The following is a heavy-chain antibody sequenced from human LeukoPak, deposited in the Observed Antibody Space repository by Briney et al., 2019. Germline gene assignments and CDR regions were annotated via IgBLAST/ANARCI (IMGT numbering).Heavy chain of an antibody. J-gene: IGHJ4*02. CDR1: GFTFSSYG. CDR2: IWYDGSNK. V-gene: IGHV3-33*01. Sequence: GGSLRLSCAASGFTFSSYGMHWVRQAPGRGLEWVAVIWYDGSNKYYADSVKGRFTISRDNSKNTLYLQMNSLRAEDTAVYYCARDPHLYGDYTPRGYYFDYWGQGTLVTVSS. D-gene: IGHD4-17*01. CDR3: ARDPHLYGDYTPRGYYFDY.